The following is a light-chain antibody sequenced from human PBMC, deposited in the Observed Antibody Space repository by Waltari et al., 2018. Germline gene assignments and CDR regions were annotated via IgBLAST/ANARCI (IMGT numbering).Light chain of an antibody. CDR1: QGIRNS. CDR2: GAS. Sequence: DIQMTQSPSSLSASVGDRVTITCRASQGIRNSLAWYQQKPGRVPQLLIYGASTLRSGVPSRFSGSGSATDFVLTINSLQPEDVAIYYCQQYSSAPLAFGGGTKVEI. J-gene: IGKJ4*01. V-gene: IGKV1-27*01. CDR3: QQYSSAPLA.